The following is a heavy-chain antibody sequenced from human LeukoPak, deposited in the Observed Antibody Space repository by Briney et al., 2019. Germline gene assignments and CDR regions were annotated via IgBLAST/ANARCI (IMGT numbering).Heavy chain of an antibody. D-gene: IGHD3-3*01. CDR1: GGTFSSYA. Sequence: GASVKVSCKASGGTFSSYAISWVRQAPGQGLEWMGGIIPIFGTANYAQKFQGRVTITADESTSTAYMELSSLRSEDTAVYYCARAPADERITIFGVVINAPWFDPWGQGTLVTVSS. CDR3: ARAPADERITIFGVVINAPWFDP. CDR2: IIPIFGTA. J-gene: IGHJ5*02. V-gene: IGHV1-69*13.